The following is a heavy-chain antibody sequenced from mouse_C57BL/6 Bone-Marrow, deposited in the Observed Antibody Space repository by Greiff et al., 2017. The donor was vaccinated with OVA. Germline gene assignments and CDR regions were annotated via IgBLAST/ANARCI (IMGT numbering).Heavy chain of an antibody. CDR2: IWSGGST. CDR1: GFSLTSYG. J-gene: IGHJ4*01. CDR3: ARNERTTVVATRDYYAMDY. Sequence: VQLQQSGPGLVQPSQSLSITCTVSGFSLTSYGVHWVRQSPGKGLEWLGVIWSGGSTDYNAAFISRLSISKDNSKSQVFFKMNSLQADDTAIYYCARNERTTVVATRDYYAMDYGGQGTSVTVSS. V-gene: IGHV2-2*01. D-gene: IGHD1-1*01.